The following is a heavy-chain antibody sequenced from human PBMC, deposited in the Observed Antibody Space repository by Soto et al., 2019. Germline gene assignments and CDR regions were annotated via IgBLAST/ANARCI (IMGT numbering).Heavy chain of an antibody. J-gene: IGHJ4*02. V-gene: IGHV1-69*13. Sequence: SVKVSCKASGGTFSSYAISWVRQAPGQGLEWMGGTIPIFGTANYAQKFQGRVTITADESTSTAYMELSSLRSEDTAVYYCARPSAGYYYDSSGYYWTPDYWGQGTLVTVSS. CDR3: ARPSAGYYYDSSGYYWTPDY. D-gene: IGHD3-22*01. CDR1: GGTFSSYA. CDR2: TIPIFGTA.